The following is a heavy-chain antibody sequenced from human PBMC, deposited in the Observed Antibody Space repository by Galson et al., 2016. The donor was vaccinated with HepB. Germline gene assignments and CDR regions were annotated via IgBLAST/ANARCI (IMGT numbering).Heavy chain of an antibody. CDR3: TRDCRYRGTYGTLD. CDR1: GFTFSTYW. CDR2: IKSDGSDI. J-gene: IGHJ4*02. D-gene: IGHD1-26*01. V-gene: IGHV3-74*01. Sequence: SLRLSSAASGFTFSTYWMHWVRQAPGKGLVWVSRIKSDGSDITYADSVKGRFTISRDNAKNTLDLQMNSLRAEDTAVYYCTRDCRYRGTYGTLDWGQGTLVTVSS.